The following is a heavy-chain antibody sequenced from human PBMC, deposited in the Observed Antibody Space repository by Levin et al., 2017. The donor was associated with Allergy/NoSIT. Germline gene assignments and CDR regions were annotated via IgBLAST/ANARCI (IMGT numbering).Heavy chain of an antibody. Sequence: GASVKVSCKASGYTFTGYYMHWVRQAPGQGLEWMGWINPNSGGTNYAQKFQGRVTMTRDTSISTAYMELRRLRSDDTAVYYCARDVLGLWGRLNTAMVGFDYWGQGTLVTVSS. CDR2: INPNSGGT. CDR3: ARDVLGLWGRLNTAMVGFDY. J-gene: IGHJ4*02. V-gene: IGHV1-2*02. CDR1: GYTFTGYY. D-gene: IGHD5-18*01.